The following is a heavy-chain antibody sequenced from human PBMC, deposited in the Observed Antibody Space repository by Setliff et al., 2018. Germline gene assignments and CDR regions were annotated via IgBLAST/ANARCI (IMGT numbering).Heavy chain of an antibody. J-gene: IGHJ4*02. CDR3: ARSPSGSGWYDFDY. D-gene: IGHD6-19*01. Sequence: GGSLRLSCAASGFTFSSYAMSWVRQAPGKGLEWVSSISNSGGYTYYADSVKGRFAISRDNAKNSLYLQMNSLRAEDTAVYYCARSPSGSGWYDFDYWGQGTLVTVSS. CDR2: ISNSGGYT. V-gene: IGHV3-23*01. CDR1: GFTFSSYA.